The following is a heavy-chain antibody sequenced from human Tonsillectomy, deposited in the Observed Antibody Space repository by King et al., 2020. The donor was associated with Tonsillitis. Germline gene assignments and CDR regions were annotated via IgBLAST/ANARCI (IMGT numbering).Heavy chain of an antibody. J-gene: IGHJ4*02. V-gene: IGHV1-69*09. CDR2: IIPILGIA. Sequence: QLVQSGAEVKKPGSSVKVSCKASGGTFSSYAISWVRQAPGQGLEWMGRIIPILGIANYAQKFQGRVTITADKSTSTAYMELSSLRSGDTAVYYCARDFYDSSGYYYVDYWGQGTLVTVSS. D-gene: IGHD3-22*01. CDR1: GGTFSSYA. CDR3: ARDFYDSSGYYYVDY.